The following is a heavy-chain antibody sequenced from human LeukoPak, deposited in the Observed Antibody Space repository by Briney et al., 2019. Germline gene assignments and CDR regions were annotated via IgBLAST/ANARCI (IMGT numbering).Heavy chain of an antibody. J-gene: IGHJ4*02. CDR3: AREPGQWAG. CDR2: ISSSSSYI. V-gene: IGHV3-21*01. D-gene: IGHD6-19*01. CDR1: GFTFSSYS. Sequence: GGSLTLSCAASGFTFSSYSMNWVRQAPGKGREWVSSISSSSSYIYYADSVKGRFTISRDNAKNSLYLQMNSLRSEDTAVYYCAREPGQWAGRGQGTLVTVCS.